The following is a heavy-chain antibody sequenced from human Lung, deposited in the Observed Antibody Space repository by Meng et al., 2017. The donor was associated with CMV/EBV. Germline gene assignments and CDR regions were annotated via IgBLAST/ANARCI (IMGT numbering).Heavy chain of an antibody. Sequence: GGSXRLXXTASGFTFSDYSMNWVRQAPGKGLEWVSSISSSDYIYYADSVRGRFTISRDNAKHSLYLQMNSLRAEDTAVYYCARGVGSYDFWSAYSYYYGLDVWXQGTXVTVSS. CDR2: ISSSDYI. D-gene: IGHD3-3*01. V-gene: IGHV3-21*01. J-gene: IGHJ6*02. CDR1: GFTFSDYS. CDR3: ARGVGSYDFWSAYSYYYGLDV.